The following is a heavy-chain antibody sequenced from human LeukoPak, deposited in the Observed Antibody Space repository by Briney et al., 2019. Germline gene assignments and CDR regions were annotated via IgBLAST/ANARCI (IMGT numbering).Heavy chain of an antibody. D-gene: IGHD4-17*01. CDR2: ITWNSGGI. J-gene: IGHJ6*02. CDR1: GFTFDNYD. V-gene: IGHV3-9*01. Sequence: GGSLRLSCAASGFTFDNYDMHWVRQAPGKGLEWVSGITWNSGGIGYADPVKGRFTISRDNAKNSLYLQMNSLRAEDTALYYCAKGYGDYYYYYGMDVWGLGTTVTVS. CDR3: AKGYGDYYYYYGMDV.